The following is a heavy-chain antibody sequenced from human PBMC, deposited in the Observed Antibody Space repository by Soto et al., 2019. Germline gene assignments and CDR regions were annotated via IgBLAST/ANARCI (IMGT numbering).Heavy chain of an antibody. Sequence: GGSLRLSCAASGFTFDDYAMHWVRQAPGKGLEWVSGISWNSGSIGYADSVKGRFTISRDNAKNSLYLQMNSLRAEDTALYYCAKGGSVRSWDHFFDYWGQGTLVTVSS. CDR1: GFTFDDYA. J-gene: IGHJ4*02. CDR2: ISWNSGSI. V-gene: IGHV3-9*01. D-gene: IGHD1-26*01. CDR3: AKGGSVRSWDHFFDY.